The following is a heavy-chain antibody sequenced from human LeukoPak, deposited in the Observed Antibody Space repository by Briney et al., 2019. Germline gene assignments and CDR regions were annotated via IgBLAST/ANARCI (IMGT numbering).Heavy chain of an antibody. CDR1: GGSISGTNW. D-gene: IGHD1-26*01. CDR2: TSLAGQT. Sequence: SETLSLTCGVSGGSISGTNWWSWVRQPPGQGLEWIGETSLAGQTNYNPSLNGRVTMSLDKSSNQLSLHLTSVTAADTATYFCSRESGPFCPFGYWDQGTLVIVSS. CDR3: SRESGPFCPFGY. V-gene: IGHV4/OR15-8*02. J-gene: IGHJ4*02.